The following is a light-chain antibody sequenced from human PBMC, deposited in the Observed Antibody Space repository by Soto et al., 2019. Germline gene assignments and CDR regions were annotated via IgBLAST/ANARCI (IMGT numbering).Light chain of an antibody. CDR2: DAS. CDR3: QQRYNSWT. V-gene: IGKV3-11*01. Sequence: EIVLTQSPATLSLSPGERATLSCRASQSVSSYLAWYQQKPGRAPRLLIYDASNRATGIPARFSGSGSGTDFTLTISILEHEDFAVYYCQQRYNSWTFGQGTKVEIK. J-gene: IGKJ1*01. CDR1: QSVSSY.